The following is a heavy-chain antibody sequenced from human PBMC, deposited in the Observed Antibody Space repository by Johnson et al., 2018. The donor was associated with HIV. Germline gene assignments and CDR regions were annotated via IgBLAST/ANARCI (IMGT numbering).Heavy chain of an antibody. CDR1: GFTFSGYW. D-gene: IGHD6-13*01. Sequence: EVQVVESGGGLVQPGGSLRLSCAASGFTFSGYWMNWVRQAPGKGLEWVANIKQDGSEKYYVDSVKGRFTISRDNAKNSLFLQMNSLRAEDTALYYCARVVEIAASATEVGKRSDALDIWGQGTLVTVSS. V-gene: IGHV3-7*05. CDR3: ARVVEIAASATEVGKRSDALDI. CDR2: IKQDGSEK. J-gene: IGHJ3*02.